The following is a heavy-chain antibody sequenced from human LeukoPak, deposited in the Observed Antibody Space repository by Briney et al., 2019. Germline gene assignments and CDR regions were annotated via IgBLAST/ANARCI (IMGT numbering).Heavy chain of an antibody. D-gene: IGHD3-22*01. V-gene: IGHV4-30-2*01. Sequence: SQTLSLTCAVSGGSISSGGYSWSWIRQPPGKGLEWIGYVYHSGSTYYNPSLKSRVTISVDRSKNQFSLKLSSVTAADTAVYYCARDYYDSSGYYSGFDYWGQGTLVTVSS. CDR2: VYHSGST. CDR1: GGSISSGGYS. J-gene: IGHJ4*02. CDR3: ARDYYDSSGYYSGFDY.